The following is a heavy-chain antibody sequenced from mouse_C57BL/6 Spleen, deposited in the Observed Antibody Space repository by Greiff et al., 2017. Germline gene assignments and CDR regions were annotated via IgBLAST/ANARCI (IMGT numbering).Heavy chain of an antibody. V-gene: IGHV1-81*01. D-gene: IGHD1-1*01. Sequence: QVQLKESGAELARPGASVKLSCKASGYTFTSYGISWVKQRTGQGLEWIGEIYPRSGNTYYNEKFKGKATLTADKSSSTAYMELRSLTSEDSAVDFCARGGGSSYDYAMDYWGQGTSVTVSS. CDR1: GYTFTSYG. CDR3: ARGGGSSYDYAMDY. J-gene: IGHJ4*01. CDR2: IYPRSGNT.